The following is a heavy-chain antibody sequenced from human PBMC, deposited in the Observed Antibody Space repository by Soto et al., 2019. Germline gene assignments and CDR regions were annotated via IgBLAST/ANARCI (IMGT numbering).Heavy chain of an antibody. CDR3: ARDDGIQLWSGLDY. V-gene: IGHV1-18*01. CDR2: ISAYNGNT. D-gene: IGHD5-18*01. Sequence: ASVKVSCKASGYTFTSYGISWVRQAPGQGLEWMGWISAYNGNTNYAQKLQGRVTMTTDTSTSTAYMELRSLRSDDTAVYYCARDDGIQLWSGLDYWGQGTLVTVSS. J-gene: IGHJ4*02. CDR1: GYTFTSYG.